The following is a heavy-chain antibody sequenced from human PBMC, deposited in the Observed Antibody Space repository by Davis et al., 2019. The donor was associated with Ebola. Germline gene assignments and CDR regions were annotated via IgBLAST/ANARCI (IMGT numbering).Heavy chain of an antibody. CDR1: GFTFSSYA. D-gene: IGHD6-19*01. J-gene: IGHJ6*02. CDR2: ISYDGSNN. CDR3: ARDRDSSGWYELFYYYYGMDV. V-gene: IGHV3-30-3*01. Sequence: GESLKISCAASGFTFSSYAMHWVRQAPGKGLEWVAVISYDGSNNYYADSVKGRFTISRDNSKNTLYLQMNSLRAEDTAVYYCARDRDSSGWYELFYYYYGMDVWGQGTTVTVSS.